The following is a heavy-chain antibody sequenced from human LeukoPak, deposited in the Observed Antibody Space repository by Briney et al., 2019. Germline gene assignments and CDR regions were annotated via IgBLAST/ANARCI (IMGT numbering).Heavy chain of an antibody. V-gene: IGHV3-74*01. J-gene: IGHJ4*02. CDR2: VKSDGSST. D-gene: IGHD2-21*02. Sequence: GGSLRLSCAASGFTFSSYAMHWVRQAPGKGVVWVSRVKSDGSSTSYADSVKGRFTISRDNARNTLYLQMNSLRAEDTAVYYCARDGFLGPVTAYPDYWGQGTPVTVSS. CDR1: GFTFSSYA. CDR3: ARDGFLGPVTAYPDY.